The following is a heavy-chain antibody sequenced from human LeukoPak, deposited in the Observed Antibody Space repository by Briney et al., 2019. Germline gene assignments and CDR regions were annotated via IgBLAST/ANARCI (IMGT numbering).Heavy chain of an antibody. Sequence: ASVKVSCKASGYTFVGYFMHWVRQAPGQGLEWMGWINPNNGGTNYAQKFQDWVTMTRDTSTSTVYMEVSRLRSDDTAVYYCATSPYGSVDYWGQGTLVTVSS. CDR3: ATSPYGSVDY. J-gene: IGHJ4*02. V-gene: IGHV1-2*04. D-gene: IGHD3-10*01. CDR2: INPNNGGT. CDR1: GYTFVGYF.